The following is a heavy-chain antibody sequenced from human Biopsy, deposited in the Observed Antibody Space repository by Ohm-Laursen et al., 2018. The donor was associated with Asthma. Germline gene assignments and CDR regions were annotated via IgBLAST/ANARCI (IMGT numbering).Heavy chain of an antibody. J-gene: IGHJ4*02. Sequence: SLRLSCTAPGRHFGSYNMRWARQAPGKGLEWVAVITFDGSTQHYGDSVKGRFTISRDNSKNMLFLQMNSLRAEDTAVYYCLRDTLGYYFDIWGQGTQVTVSS. CDR2: ITFDGSTQ. CDR1: GRHFGSYN. CDR3: LRDTLGYYFDI. D-gene: IGHD6-13*01. V-gene: IGHV3-30-3*01.